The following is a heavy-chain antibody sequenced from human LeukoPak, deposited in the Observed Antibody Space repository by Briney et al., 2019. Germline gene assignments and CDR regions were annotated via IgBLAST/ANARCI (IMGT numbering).Heavy chain of an antibody. Sequence: GGSLRLSCAASGFSFSNYAINWVRQAPGKGLEWVSVISGSGGTTFYADPVKGRFTISRDNSNNTLYLQMNSLRVGDTAVYYCAKGRTVLNDALDVWGQGTMVTVSS. V-gene: IGHV3-23*01. D-gene: IGHD4-11*01. J-gene: IGHJ3*01. CDR1: GFSFSNYA. CDR3: AKGRTVLNDALDV. CDR2: ISGSGGTT.